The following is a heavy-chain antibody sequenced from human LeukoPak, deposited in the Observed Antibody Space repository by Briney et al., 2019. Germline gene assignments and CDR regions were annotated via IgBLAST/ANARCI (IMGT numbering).Heavy chain of an antibody. J-gene: IGHJ5*02. CDR2: IRSKANSYAT. Sequence: GGSLRLSCAASGFTFSGSAMHWVRQASGKGLEWVGRIRSKANSYATAYAASAKGRFTISRDDSKNTAYLQMNSLKTEDAAVYYCTSRYSSGLNWFDPWGQGTLVTVSS. CDR3: TSRYSSGLNWFDP. V-gene: IGHV3-73*01. D-gene: IGHD6-19*01. CDR1: GFTFSGSA.